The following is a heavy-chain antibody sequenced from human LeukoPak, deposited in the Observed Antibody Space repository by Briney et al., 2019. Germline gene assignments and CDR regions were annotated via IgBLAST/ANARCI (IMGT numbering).Heavy chain of an antibody. D-gene: IGHD3-9*01. V-gene: IGHV4-61*02. CDR2: IYTSGST. Sequence: SQTLSLTCTVSGGSISSGSYYWSWIRQPAGKGLEWIGRIYTSGSTNYNPSLKSRVTISVDTSKNQFSLKLSSVTAADTAVYYCARDPYYDILTGYLIRGAFDTWGLGTLVTVFS. CDR3: ARDPYYDILTGYLIRGAFDT. CDR1: GGSISSGSYY. J-gene: IGHJ3*02.